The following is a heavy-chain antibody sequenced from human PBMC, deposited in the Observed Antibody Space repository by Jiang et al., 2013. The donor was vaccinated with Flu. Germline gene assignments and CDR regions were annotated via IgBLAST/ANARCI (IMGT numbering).Heavy chain of an antibody. Sequence: KPTQTLTLTCTFSGFSLSTSGMCVSWIRQPPGKALEWLALIDWDDDKYYSTSLKTRLTISKDTSKNQGVLTMTNMDPVDTATYYCARIRRVSGSSWSNNFDYWGQGTLVTVSS. CDR3: ARIRRVSGSSWSNNFDY. CDR2: IDWDDDK. D-gene: IGHD6-13*01. CDR1: GFSLSTSGMC. V-gene: IGHV2-70*01. J-gene: IGHJ4*02.